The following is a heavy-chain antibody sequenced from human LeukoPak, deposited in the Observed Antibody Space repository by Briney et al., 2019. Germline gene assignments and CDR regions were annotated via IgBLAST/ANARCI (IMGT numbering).Heavy chain of an antibody. CDR1: GGSISSSGYY. J-gene: IGHJ4*02. Sequence: SETLSLTCTVSGGSISSSGYYWSWIRQPPGKGLEWIGYIYHNGGTNYNPSLQSRLTISVDTSKNQFSLKLSSVTAADTAVYYCARHLRAVAGGRYFDYWGQGTQVTVSS. CDR3: ARHLRAVAGGRYFDY. CDR2: IYHNGGT. D-gene: IGHD6-19*01. V-gene: IGHV4-61*05.